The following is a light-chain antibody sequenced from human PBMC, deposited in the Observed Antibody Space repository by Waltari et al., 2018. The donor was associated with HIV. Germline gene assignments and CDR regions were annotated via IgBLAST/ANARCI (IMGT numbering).Light chain of an antibody. J-gene: IGLJ1*01. Sequence: QSALTQPASVSGSPGQSITISCTGTSSDVGGYNYVSWYQQHPGKAPKLMIYEVSNRPSGVSTLFSGSKSGNTASLTISGLQAEDEAGYYCSSYTSSSTYVFGTETTVTVL. CDR1: SSDVGGYNY. CDR2: EVS. V-gene: IGLV2-14*01. CDR3: SSYTSSSTYV.